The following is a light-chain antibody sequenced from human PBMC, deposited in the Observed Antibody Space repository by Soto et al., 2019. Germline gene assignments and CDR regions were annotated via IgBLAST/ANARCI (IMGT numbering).Light chain of an antibody. CDR1: QSVGSN. CDR3: QQYNSWT. Sequence: EIVMTQFPVTLSVSPGQRATLSCRASQSVGSNLAWYQQRPGHAPRLLIYGASTGATGIPARFSGSGSGTEFTLTLSSLQSEDFAVYYCQQYNSWTFGQGTKVEIK. V-gene: IGKV3-15*01. J-gene: IGKJ1*01. CDR2: GAS.